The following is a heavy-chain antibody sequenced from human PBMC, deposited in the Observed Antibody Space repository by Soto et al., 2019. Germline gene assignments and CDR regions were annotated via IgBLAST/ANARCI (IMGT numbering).Heavy chain of an antibody. CDR1: GGTFSSYA. CDR2: IIPIFGTA. J-gene: IGHJ4*02. V-gene: IGHV1-69*13. Sequence: GASVKVSCKASGGTFSSYAISWVRQAPGQGLEWMGGIIPIFGTANYAQKSQGRVTITADESTSTAYMELSSLRSEDTAVYYCARDSNPRGSYYQTFDYWGQGTLVTVSS. CDR3: ARDSNPRGSYYQTFDY. D-gene: IGHD1-26*01.